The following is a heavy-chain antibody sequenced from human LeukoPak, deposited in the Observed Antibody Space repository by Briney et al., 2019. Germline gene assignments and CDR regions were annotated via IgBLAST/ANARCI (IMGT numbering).Heavy chain of an antibody. Sequence: SGGSLRLSCAASGFTFSSYWMSWVRQAPGKGLEWVANIKQDGSEKYYVDSVKGRFTISRDNSKNTLYLQMNSLRAEDTAVYYCAKDPNYGDYGYFDYWGQGTLVTVSS. CDR1: GFTFSSYW. V-gene: IGHV3-7*03. D-gene: IGHD4-17*01. J-gene: IGHJ4*02. CDR3: AKDPNYGDYGYFDY. CDR2: IKQDGSEK.